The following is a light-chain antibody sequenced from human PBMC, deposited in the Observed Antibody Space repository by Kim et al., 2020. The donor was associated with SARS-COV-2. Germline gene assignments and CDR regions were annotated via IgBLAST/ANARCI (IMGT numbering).Light chain of an antibody. Sequence: GQRVTSSCSGSSSNIGSNTVNWYQQLPGPAPKLLIYSNNPRPSGVPDRFSCSKSGTSASLAISGLQSEDEADYYCAAWDESLNAVVFGGGTQLTVL. V-gene: IGLV1-44*01. J-gene: IGLJ2*01. CDR2: SNN. CDR1: SSNIGSNT. CDR3: AAWDESLNAVV.